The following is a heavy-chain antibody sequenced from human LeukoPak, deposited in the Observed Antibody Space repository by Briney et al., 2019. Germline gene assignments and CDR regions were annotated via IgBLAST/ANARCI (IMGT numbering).Heavy chain of an antibody. Sequence: SETLSLTCAVSGASISGSGYYWGWIRQPPGEGLEWIGNIYSSGSTYYNASLQSRVTISIDTSKNQFSLRLNSVTAADTAMYYCAKSGGYGLSDYWGQGTRVTVSS. CDR3: AKSGGYGLSDY. D-gene: IGHD1-26*01. J-gene: IGHJ4*02. CDR1: GASISGSGYY. CDR2: IYSSGST. V-gene: IGHV4-39*01.